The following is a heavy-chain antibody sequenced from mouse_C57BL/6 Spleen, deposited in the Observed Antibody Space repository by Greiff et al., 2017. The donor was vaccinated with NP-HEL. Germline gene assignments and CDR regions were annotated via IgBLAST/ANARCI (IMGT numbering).Heavy chain of an antibody. J-gene: IGHJ2*01. CDR1: GYTFTSYW. CDR2: INPSNGGT. Sequence: QVQLQQPGTELVKPGASVKLSCKASGYTFTSYWMHLVQQRPGQGLEWIGNINPSNGGTNYNEKFKSKATLTVDKSSSTAYMQLSSLTSEDSAVDYCARSYYYGSIHFDYWGQGTTLTVSS. D-gene: IGHD1-1*01. CDR3: ARSYYYGSIHFDY. V-gene: IGHV1-53*01.